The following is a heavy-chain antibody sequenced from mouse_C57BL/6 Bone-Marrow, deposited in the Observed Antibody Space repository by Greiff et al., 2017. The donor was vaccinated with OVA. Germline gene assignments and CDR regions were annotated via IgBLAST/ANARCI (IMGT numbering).Heavy chain of an antibody. D-gene: IGHD1-1*01. CDR1: GFTFSDYG. Sequence: EVQVVESGGGLVKPGGSLKLSCAASGFTFSDYGMHWVRQAPEKGLEWVAYISSGSSTIYYADPVKGRFTISRDNAKNTLFLQMTSLRSEDTAMYYCARGPLYSPLRYWYFDVWGTGTTVTVSS. J-gene: IGHJ1*03. CDR3: ARGPLYSPLRYWYFDV. CDR2: ISSGSSTI. V-gene: IGHV5-17*01.